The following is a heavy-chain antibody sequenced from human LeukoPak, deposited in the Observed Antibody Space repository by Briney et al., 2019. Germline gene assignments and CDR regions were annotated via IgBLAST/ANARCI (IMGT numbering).Heavy chain of an antibody. CDR1: GYTFTGYF. Sequence: ASVKVSCKASGYTFTGYFVHWVRQAPGQGLEWMGWINPNSGGTNYAQNFQGRVTMTRDTSISTAYMELSSLRSEDTAMYYCATHDYGDSDAFDIWGQGTMVTVSS. CDR3: ATHDYGDSDAFDI. J-gene: IGHJ3*02. CDR2: INPNSGGT. D-gene: IGHD4-17*01. V-gene: IGHV1-2*02.